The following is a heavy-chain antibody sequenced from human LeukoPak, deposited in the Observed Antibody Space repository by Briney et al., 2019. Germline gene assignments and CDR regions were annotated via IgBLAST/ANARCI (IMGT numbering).Heavy chain of an antibody. CDR3: ARALLGNDAFDI. Sequence: GASVKVSCKASGYTFTSYDINWVRQATGQGLEWVGWMNPNSGNTGYEQKFQGRVTITRNTSISTAYMELSSLRSEDTAVYYCARALLGNDAFDIWGQGTMVTVSS. V-gene: IGHV1-8*03. D-gene: IGHD7-27*01. J-gene: IGHJ3*02. CDR1: GYTFTSYD. CDR2: MNPNSGNT.